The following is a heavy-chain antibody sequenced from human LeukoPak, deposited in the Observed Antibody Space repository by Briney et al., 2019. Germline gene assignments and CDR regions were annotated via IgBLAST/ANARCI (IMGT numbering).Heavy chain of an antibody. J-gene: IGHJ6*02. V-gene: IGHV3-7*01. CDR1: GFTFSSYW. Sequence: GGSLRLSCAASGFTFSSYWMSWVRQAPGKGLEWVANIKQDGSEKYYVDSVKGRFTISRDNAKNSLYLQMNSLRAEDTAVYYCARGEVDDYGDYYYYYGMDVWGQGTTVTVSS. CDR2: IKQDGSEK. CDR3: ARGEVDDYGDYYYYYGMDV. D-gene: IGHD4-17*01.